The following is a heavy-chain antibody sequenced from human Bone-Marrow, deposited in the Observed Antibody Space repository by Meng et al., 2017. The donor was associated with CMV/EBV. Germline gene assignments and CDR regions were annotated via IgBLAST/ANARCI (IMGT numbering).Heavy chain of an antibody. CDR1: GYTFTGHY. J-gene: IGHJ4*02. CDR2: INPISGDT. V-gene: IGHV1-2*02. Sequence: ASVKVSCKASGYTFTGHYVHWVRQAPGQGLEWMAWINPISGDTYYAQQFQGRFALTRDTAITTAYMDLNRVTSDDTAVYYCASGSGYDLAYWGQGTLVTVSS. D-gene: IGHD5-12*01. CDR3: ASGSGYDLAY.